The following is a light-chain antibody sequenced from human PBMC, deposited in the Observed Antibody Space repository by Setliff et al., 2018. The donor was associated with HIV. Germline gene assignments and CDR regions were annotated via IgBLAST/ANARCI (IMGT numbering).Light chain of an antibody. Sequence: QSALTQPASVSGSPGQSITISYTGTSNDVGSYNLVSWYQQHPGKAPKLMIYEVSKRPSGISNRFSGSKSGNTASLTISGLQAEDESDYYCCAYAGRSSVVFGGGTKVTV. CDR1: SNDVGSYNL. J-gene: IGLJ2*01. CDR3: CAYAGRSSVV. V-gene: IGLV2-23*02. CDR2: EVS.